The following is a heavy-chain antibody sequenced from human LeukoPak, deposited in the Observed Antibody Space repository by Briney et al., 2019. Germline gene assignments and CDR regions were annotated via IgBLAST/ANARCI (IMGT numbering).Heavy chain of an antibody. CDR2: INPNSGGT. CDR1: GYTFTGYY. J-gene: IGHJ6*02. V-gene: IGHV1-2*02. CDR3: ARDLAAAASYYYYYGMDV. Sequence: ASVKVSCKASGYTFTGYYMHWVRQAPGQGLEWMGWINPNSGGTNYAQKFQGRVTMTRDTSISTAYMELSRLRSDDTAVYYCARDLAAAASYYYYYGMDVWGQGTTVTVSS. D-gene: IGHD6-13*01.